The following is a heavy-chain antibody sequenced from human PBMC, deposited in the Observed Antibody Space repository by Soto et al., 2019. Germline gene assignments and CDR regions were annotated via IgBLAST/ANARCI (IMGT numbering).Heavy chain of an antibody. CDR3: ARIVVVPAAMAVVAATDYYYGMDV. CDR2: ISAYNGNT. Sequence: ASVKVSCKASGYTFTSYGISWVRQAPGQGLEWMGWISAYNGNTNYAQKLQGRVTMTTDTSTSTAYMELRSLRSDDTAVYYCARIVVVPAAMAVVAATDYYYGMDVWGQGTTVTVSS. V-gene: IGHV1-18*01. J-gene: IGHJ6*02. D-gene: IGHD2-2*01. CDR1: GYTFTSYG.